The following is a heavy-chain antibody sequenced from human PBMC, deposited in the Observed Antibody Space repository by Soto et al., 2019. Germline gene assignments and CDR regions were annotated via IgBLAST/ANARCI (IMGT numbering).Heavy chain of an antibody. V-gene: IGHV3-21*01. J-gene: IGHJ5*02. CDR1: GFTFSSYS. D-gene: IGHD2-2*02. CDR3: AREVRVPAAILNYGWFDP. CDR2: ISSSSSYI. Sequence: EVQLVESGGGLVKPGGSLRLSCAASGFTFSSYSMNWVRQAPGKGLEWVSSISSSSSYIYYADSVKGRFTISRDNAKNSLHLQMNSLRAEDTAVYYCAREVRVPAAILNYGWFDPWGQGTLVTVSS.